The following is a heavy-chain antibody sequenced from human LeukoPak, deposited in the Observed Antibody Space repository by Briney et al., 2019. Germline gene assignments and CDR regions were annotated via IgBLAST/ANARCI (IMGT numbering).Heavy chain of an antibody. D-gene: IGHD4-11*01. Sequence: SETLSLTCTVSGGSVSSGNYYWSWIRQPPGKGLDWIGDIYYSGSTNYNPSLKSRVTISVDTSKNQFSLKLRSVTAADTAVYYCARRDMTAVTAYAFDIWGQGTMVTVSS. V-gene: IGHV4-61*01. CDR1: GGSVSSGNYY. CDR2: IYYSGST. J-gene: IGHJ3*02. CDR3: ARRDMTAVTAYAFDI.